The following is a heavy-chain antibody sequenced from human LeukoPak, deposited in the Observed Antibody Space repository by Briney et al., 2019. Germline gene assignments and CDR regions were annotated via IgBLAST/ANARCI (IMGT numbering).Heavy chain of an antibody. D-gene: IGHD3-10*01. CDR1: GFTFSSYA. CDR3: ARAHGLRDAFDY. Sequence: GRSLRLSCAASGFTFSSYAMHWVRQAPGKGLEWVAVISYDGSNKYYADTVKGRFTISRDNSKNTLYLQMNSLRAEDTAVYYCARAHGLRDAFDYWGQGTLVTVSS. V-gene: IGHV3-30-3*01. CDR2: ISYDGSNK. J-gene: IGHJ4*02.